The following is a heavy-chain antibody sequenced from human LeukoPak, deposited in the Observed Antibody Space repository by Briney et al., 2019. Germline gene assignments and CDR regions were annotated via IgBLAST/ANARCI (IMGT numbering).Heavy chain of an antibody. CDR1: GFTFSSYA. Sequence: GGSLRLSCAASGFTFSSYAMSWVRQAPGKGLEWVSAISGSGGSTYYADSVKGRFTISRDNSKNTLYLQMDSLRAEDTAVYYCAKDTGSGSYPDPFDYWGQGTLVTVSS. J-gene: IGHJ4*02. CDR3: AKDTGSGSYPDPFDY. CDR2: ISGSGGST. V-gene: IGHV3-23*01. D-gene: IGHD3-10*01.